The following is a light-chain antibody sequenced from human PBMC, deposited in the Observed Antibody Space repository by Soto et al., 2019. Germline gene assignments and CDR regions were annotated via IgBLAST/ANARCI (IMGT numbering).Light chain of an antibody. CDR2: GNT. CDR1: SSNTGAGYD. J-gene: IGLJ2*01. CDR3: QSYDGSLSGSV. Sequence: QPVLTQPPSVSGAPGQRVTISCTGSSSNTGAGYDVHWYQQVPGTAPKLLIYGNTKRPSGVPDRFSGSKSGTSASLAITGLHAEDEADYYCQSYDGSLSGSVFGGGTKLTVL. V-gene: IGLV1-40*01.